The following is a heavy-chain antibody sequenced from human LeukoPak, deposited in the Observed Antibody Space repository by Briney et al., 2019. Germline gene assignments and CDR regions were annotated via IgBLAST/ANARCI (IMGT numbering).Heavy chain of an antibody. CDR1: GFTFSDYY. J-gene: IGHJ5*02. D-gene: IGHD6-19*01. Sequence: GGSLRLSCAASGFTFSDYYMSWIRQAPGKGLEWVSYISSSSSTIYYADSVKGRFTISRDNAKNSLYLQMNSLRAEDTAVYYCTTVFSGVLPTAWGQGTLVTVSS. V-gene: IGHV3-11*01. CDR2: ISSSSSTI. CDR3: TTVFSGVLPTA.